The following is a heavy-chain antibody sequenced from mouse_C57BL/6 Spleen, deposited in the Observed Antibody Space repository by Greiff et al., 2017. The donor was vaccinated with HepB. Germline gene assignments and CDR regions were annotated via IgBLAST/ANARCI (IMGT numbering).Heavy chain of an antibody. V-gene: IGHV1-19*01. J-gene: IGHJ4*01. CDR2: INPYNGGT. CDR3: ATSLYDFYAMDY. D-gene: IGHD2-12*01. Sequence: EVQLQQSGPVLVKPGASVKMSCKASGYTFTDYYMNWVKQSHGKSLEWIGVINPYNGGTSYNQKFKGKAKLTVDKSSSTAYMELNSLTSEDAAVYYCATSLYDFYAMDYWDQGTSVTVSS. CDR1: GYTFTDYY.